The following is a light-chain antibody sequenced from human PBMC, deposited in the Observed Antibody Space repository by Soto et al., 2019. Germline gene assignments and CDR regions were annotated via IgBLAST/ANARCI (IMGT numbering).Light chain of an antibody. J-gene: IGKJ1*01. CDR2: KAS. CDR3: QQYKSNRRT. Sequence: DIQMTQSPSTLSASIGDRVTITCRASQSISSWLAWYQQKPGRAPKVLIYKASSLKSGVPSRFSGSGSETEFTPTISSLQPDDFATYYCQQYKSNRRTFGQGTKVEFK. V-gene: IGKV1-5*03. CDR1: QSISSW.